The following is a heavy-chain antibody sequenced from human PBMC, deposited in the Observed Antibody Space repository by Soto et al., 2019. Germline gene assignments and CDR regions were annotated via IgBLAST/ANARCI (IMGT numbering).Heavy chain of an antibody. D-gene: IGHD3-10*01. CDR3: AKDRITMVRGVLDV. V-gene: IGHV1-3*01. J-gene: IGHJ6*02. Sequence: ASVKVSCKASGYTFTSYAMHWVRQAPGQRLEWMGWINAGNGNTKYSQKFQGRVTITRDTSASTAYMELSSLRSEDTAVYYCAKDRITMVRGVLDVWGQGTTVTVSS. CDR1: GYTFTSYA. CDR2: INAGNGNT.